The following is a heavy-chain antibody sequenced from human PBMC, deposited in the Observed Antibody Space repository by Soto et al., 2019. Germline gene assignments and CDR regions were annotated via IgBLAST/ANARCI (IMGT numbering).Heavy chain of an antibody. CDR3: AKQQGPGTPYYYAMDV. V-gene: IGHV3-23*01. J-gene: IGHJ6*02. CDR1: GFTFSSYA. CDR2: IRSRGDRI. Sequence: GGSLRLSCAASGFTFSSYAMTWDRQAPEKGLEWVSVIRSRGDRIFYADSVQGRFTISRDNSRNTLYLQMNYLSADDTAEYYCAKQQGPGTPYYYAMDVWGQGTTVTVSS. D-gene: IGHD1-1*01.